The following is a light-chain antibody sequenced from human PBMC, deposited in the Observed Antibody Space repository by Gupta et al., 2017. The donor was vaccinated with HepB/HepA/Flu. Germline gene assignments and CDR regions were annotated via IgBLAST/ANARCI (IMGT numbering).Light chain of an antibody. CDR1: QSINTY. V-gene: IGKV1-39*01. CDR3: QQGHSSRT. Sequence: DIQMTQSPSSLSASVGDRVTITCRASQSINTYLNWYQQKPGKAPKLLIHGASTVQTGVPLRLRGSGAGTDFTLSINGRQPEDFATYDGQQGHSSRTFGKGTKV. CDR2: GAS. J-gene: IGKJ1*01.